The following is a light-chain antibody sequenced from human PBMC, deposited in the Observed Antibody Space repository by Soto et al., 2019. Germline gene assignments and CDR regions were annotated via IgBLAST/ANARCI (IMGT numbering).Light chain of an antibody. J-gene: IGKJ2*03. CDR3: EQVESTNHS. Sequence: DIQMTQSPSSLSASVGDRVTIACRASQSISRFLNWYQHKPGKAPELLMFAASNLESGVTSRFSGTGSGTEFTLTISTLQADDFATYYCEQVESTNHSFRKGAK. CDR1: QSISRF. CDR2: AAS. V-gene: IGKV1-39*01.